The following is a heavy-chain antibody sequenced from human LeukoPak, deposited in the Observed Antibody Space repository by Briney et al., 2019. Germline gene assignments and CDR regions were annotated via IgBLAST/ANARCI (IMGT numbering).Heavy chain of an antibody. J-gene: IGHJ5*02. V-gene: IGHV4-34*01. CDR2: INHSGST. Sequence: SETLSLTCAVYGGSFSGYYWSWIRQPPGKGLEWIGEINHSGSTNYNPSLKSRVTISVDTSKNQFPLKLSSVTAADTAVYYCARGRRNWFDPWGQGTLVTVS. CDR1: GGSFSGYY. CDR3: ARGRRNWFDP.